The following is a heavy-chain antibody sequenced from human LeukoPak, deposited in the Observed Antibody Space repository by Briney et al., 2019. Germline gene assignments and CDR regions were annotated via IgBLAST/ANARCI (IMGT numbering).Heavy chain of an antibody. Sequence: GGSLRLSCAASGFTFSNAWMSWVRQAPGKGLEWVSAISGSGGSTYYADSVKGRFTISRDNSKNTMYLQMNSLRAEDTAVYYCAKRPRGWNDVGHFDYWGQGTLVTVSS. CDR1: GFTFSNAW. D-gene: IGHD1-1*01. CDR2: ISGSGGST. V-gene: IGHV3-23*01. CDR3: AKRPRGWNDVGHFDY. J-gene: IGHJ4*02.